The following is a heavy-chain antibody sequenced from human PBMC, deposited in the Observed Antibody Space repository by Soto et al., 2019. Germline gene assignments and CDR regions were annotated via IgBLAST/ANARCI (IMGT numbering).Heavy chain of an antibody. V-gene: IGHV3-73*01. CDR3: ARGVYDFWSGHPKRLDY. J-gene: IGHJ4*02. CDR1: GFTFSGSA. Sequence: VGSLRLSCAASGFTFSGSAMHWVRHASGKGLGWVGRIRSKANTYATAYAVSVKGRFTISRDDSRNTAYLQMNSLKTEDTAVYYCARGVYDFWSGHPKRLDYWGQGTLVTVSS. D-gene: IGHD3-3*01. CDR2: IRSKANTYAT.